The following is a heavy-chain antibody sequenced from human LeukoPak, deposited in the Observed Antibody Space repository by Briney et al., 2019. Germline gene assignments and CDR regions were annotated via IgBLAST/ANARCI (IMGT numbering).Heavy chain of an antibody. D-gene: IGHD5-18*01. CDR1: GFTFSSYA. V-gene: IGHV3-23*01. Sequence: GGSLRLSCAASGFTFSSYAMSWVRQAPGKGLEWVSAISGGGGTYYADSVKGRFTISRDNSKNTLYLQMNSLRAEDTAVYYCAKDRVTYGYISDYWGQGTLVTVSS. CDR3: AKDRVTYGYISDY. J-gene: IGHJ4*02. CDR2: ISGGGGT.